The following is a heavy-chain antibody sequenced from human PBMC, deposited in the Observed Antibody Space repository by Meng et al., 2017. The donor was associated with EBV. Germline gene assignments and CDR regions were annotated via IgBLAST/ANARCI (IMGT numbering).Heavy chain of an antibody. CDR1: GGSISSSSYY. D-gene: IGHD3-10*01. CDR3: ARSSPVRFGELSN. V-gene: IGHV4-39*07. J-gene: IGHJ4*02. Sequence: QLQLQESGPGLVQPSETPSLTCTVSGGSISSSSYYWGWIRQPPGKGLEWIGSIYYSGSTYYNPSLKSRVTISVDTSKNQFSLKLSSVTAADTAVYYCARSSPVRFGELSNWGQGTLINVSS. CDR2: IYYSGST.